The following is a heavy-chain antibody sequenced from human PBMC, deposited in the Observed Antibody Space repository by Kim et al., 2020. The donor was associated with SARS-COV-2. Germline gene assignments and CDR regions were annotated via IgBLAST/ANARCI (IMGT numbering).Heavy chain of an antibody. J-gene: IGHJ4*01. CDR3: VRGGGSSGRLYYFDS. V-gene: IGHV3-48*02. CDR1: GFSFNTYS. CDR2: IGVSTSAI. D-gene: IGHD6-19*01. Sequence: GGSLRLSCAASGFSFNTYSMNWVRQAPGKGLEWVSYIGVSTSAIFYADSVKGRFIISRDNARNSLFLQMDSLRDEDTAVYYCVRGGGSSGRLYYFDSWG.